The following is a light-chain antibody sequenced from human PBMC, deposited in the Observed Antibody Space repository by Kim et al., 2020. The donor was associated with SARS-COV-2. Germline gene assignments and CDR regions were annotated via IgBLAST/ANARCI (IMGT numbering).Light chain of an antibody. CDR3: QQTDISPLT. V-gene: IGKV1-39*01. CDR1: QYISNY. J-gene: IGKJ4*01. Sequence: ASVGDKVTITCRSSQYISNYLNWYQYKPGTAPKILIYAASKLQSGVPSRFSGGGSGTEFTLSISSLQPEDVAIYYCQQTDISPLTFGGGTKVDIK. CDR2: AAS.